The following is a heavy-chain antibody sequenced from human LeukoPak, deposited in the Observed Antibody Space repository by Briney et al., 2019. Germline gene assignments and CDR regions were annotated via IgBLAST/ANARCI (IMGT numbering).Heavy chain of an antibody. CDR2: ISSSSSTI. J-gene: IGHJ4*02. Sequence: GGSLRLSCAASGFTFSSYSMNWVRQAPGKGLEWVSYISSSSSTIYYADSVKGRFTISRDNAMDSLYLQMNSLRAEDTAVYCCARSEGDSTATPLDYWGQGTLVTVSS. D-gene: IGHD6-13*01. CDR1: GFTFSSYS. V-gene: IGHV3-48*01. CDR3: ARSEGDSTATPLDY.